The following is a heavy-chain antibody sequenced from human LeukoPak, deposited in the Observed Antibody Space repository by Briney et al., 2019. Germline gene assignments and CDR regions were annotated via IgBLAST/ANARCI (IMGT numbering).Heavy chain of an antibody. J-gene: IGHJ3*02. V-gene: IGHV3-23*01. CDR3: AKIIDYGALDACDI. CDR2: ISGSGVST. CDR1: GFSFHSYA. D-gene: IGHD4-17*01. Sequence: GGPLRLSCAASGFSFHSYAMTWVRQAPGEGLEWVAGISGSGVSTHYADSVKGRFTISRDNSKNALHVQMNSLKAEDTAVYYRAKIIDYGALDACDIWGQGTMVTVSS.